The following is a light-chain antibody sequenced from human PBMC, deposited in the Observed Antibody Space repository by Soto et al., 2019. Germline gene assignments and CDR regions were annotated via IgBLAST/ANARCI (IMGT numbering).Light chain of an antibody. Sequence: QSALTQPASVSGSPGQSITMSCTGTSRDIGGYNYVSWYQQHPGKAPKPMIYDVSNRPSGVSNRFSGSKSGNTASLTISGLQAEDEADYSCSSYTSNSTWVFGGGTKLTVL. CDR2: DVS. CDR3: SSYTSNSTWV. J-gene: IGLJ3*02. V-gene: IGLV2-14*03. CDR1: SRDIGGYNY.